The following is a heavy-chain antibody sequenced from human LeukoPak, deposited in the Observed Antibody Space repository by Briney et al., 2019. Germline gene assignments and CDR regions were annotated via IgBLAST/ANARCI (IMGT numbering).Heavy chain of an antibody. CDR1: GYILSKLS. CDR2: FDPEDGET. CDR3: TTGLRNAFDI. J-gene: IGHJ3*02. Sequence: ASVKVSCKVSGYILSKLSMHWVRQAPGEGLGWMGGFDPEDGETIYAQKFQGRVTMTDDISTDIAYMDLSSLRSEDTAVYYCTTGLRNAFDIWGQGTMVTVSS. V-gene: IGHV1-24*01. D-gene: IGHD3-16*01.